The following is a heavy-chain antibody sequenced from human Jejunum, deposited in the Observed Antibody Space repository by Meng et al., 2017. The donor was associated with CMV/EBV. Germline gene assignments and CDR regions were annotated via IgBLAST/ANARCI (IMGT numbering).Heavy chain of an antibody. J-gene: IGHJ6*02. CDR2: INPNSGDT. Sequence: GYIVISFFMHWLRQDPGQGLAWLGYINPNSGDTAYSQNFQGRVSMTRDTSMTTAYMELRSLRSDDTAVYYCARDSFGGGQYYGVDVWGQGTTVTVSS. CDR3: ARDSFGGGQYYGVDV. V-gene: IGHV1-2*02. D-gene: IGHD3-10*01. CDR1: GYIVISFF.